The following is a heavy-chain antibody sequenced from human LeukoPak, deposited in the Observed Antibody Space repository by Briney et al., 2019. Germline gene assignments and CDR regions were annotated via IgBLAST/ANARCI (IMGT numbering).Heavy chain of an antibody. Sequence: ASVKVSCKASGYTFTDYWMHWVRQAPGQGLEWMGWINPNSGGTKYAQKFQGRVTMTRDTSISTAYMELSRLRSDDTAMYYCASPGSPYDILTGPGYCDYWSQGTLVTVSS. V-gene: IGHV1-2*02. CDR2: INPNSGGT. CDR1: GYTFTDYW. CDR3: ASPGSPYDILTGPGYCDY. D-gene: IGHD3-9*01. J-gene: IGHJ4*02.